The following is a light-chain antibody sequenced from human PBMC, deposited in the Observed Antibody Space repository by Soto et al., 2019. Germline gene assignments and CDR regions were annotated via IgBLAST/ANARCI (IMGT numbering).Light chain of an antibody. J-gene: IGKJ2*01. CDR2: WAS. CDR1: QTVLYSSNNKNY. Sequence: DIVMTQSPDSLAVSLGESATINCKSSQTVLYSSNNKNYLAWYQQKPGQPPKLLIYWASTRESRVPDRFSGSGSGTDFTLTISSLQAEDVAVYYCQQYYGTLYTFGQGTKLEIK. V-gene: IGKV4-1*01. CDR3: QQYYGTLYT.